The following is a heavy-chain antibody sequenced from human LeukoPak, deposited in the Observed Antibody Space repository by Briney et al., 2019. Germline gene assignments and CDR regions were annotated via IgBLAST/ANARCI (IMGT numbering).Heavy chain of an antibody. CDR3: ANAMVRGGLFDY. CDR1: GFTFSSYA. D-gene: IGHD3-10*01. J-gene: IGHJ4*02. Sequence: GGSLRLSCAASGFTFSSYAMSWVRQAPGKGLEWVAVISYDGSNKYYADSVKGRFTISRDNSKNTLYLQTNSLRAEDTAVYYCANAMVRGGLFDYWGQGTLVTVSS. CDR2: ISYDGSNK. V-gene: IGHV3-30*18.